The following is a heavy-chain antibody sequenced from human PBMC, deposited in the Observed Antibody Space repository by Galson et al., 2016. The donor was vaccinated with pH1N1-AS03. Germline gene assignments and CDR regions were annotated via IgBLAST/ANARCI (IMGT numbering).Heavy chain of an antibody. CDR3: ARDGPPQGISVAGSFDF. D-gene: IGHD6-19*01. Sequence: SLRLSCAASGFPFSGYNMNWVRQAPGKGPEWVSFISTTSSSIYYADSVKGRFTISRDNAKNSLFLQMNSLRDEDTAVYYCARDGPPQGISVAGSFDFWGQGTLVTVSS. CDR2: ISTTSSSI. J-gene: IGHJ4*02. V-gene: IGHV3-21*01. CDR1: GFPFSGYN.